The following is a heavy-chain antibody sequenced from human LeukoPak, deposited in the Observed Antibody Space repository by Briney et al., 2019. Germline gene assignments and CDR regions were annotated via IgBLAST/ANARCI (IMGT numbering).Heavy chain of an antibody. J-gene: IGHJ4*02. Sequence: GGSLRLSCAASGFTVSSNYMSWVRQAPGKGLEWVSVIYSGGSTYYADSVKGRFTISRDNSKNTLYLQMNSLRAEDTAVYYCARDVLLGGPTIDYWGQGTLVTVSS. V-gene: IGHV3-66*01. D-gene: IGHD3-10*01. CDR1: GFTVSSNY. CDR3: ARDVLLGGPTIDY. CDR2: IYSGGST.